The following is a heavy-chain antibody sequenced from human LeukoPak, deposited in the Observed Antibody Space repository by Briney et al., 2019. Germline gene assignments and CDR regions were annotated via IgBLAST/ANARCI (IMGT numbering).Heavy chain of an antibody. CDR3: ARDCITMIVVVPATGFDP. J-gene: IGHJ5*02. Sequence: ASVKVSCKASGGTFSSYGISWVRQAPGQGLEWMGWISAYNGNTNYAQKLQGRVTMTTDTSTSTAYMELRSLRSDDTAVYYCARDCITMIVVVPATGFDPWGQGTLVTVSS. CDR2: ISAYNGNT. CDR1: GGTFSSYG. V-gene: IGHV1-18*01. D-gene: IGHD3-22*01.